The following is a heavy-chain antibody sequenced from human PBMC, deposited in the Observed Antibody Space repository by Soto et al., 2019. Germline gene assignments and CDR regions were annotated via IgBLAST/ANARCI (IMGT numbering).Heavy chain of an antibody. J-gene: IGHJ4*02. D-gene: IGHD3-9*01. CDR1: GYTFIDYY. V-gene: IGHV1-2*02. Sequence: GSVKVSCKASGYTFIDYYMHWVRQAPGQGFEWMGRISPRSGGTNYAQKFQGRVTMTWDTSLNTAYMELSSLISEDTAVYYCARPPGYISDWYYFDLWGQGTLVTVSS. CDR2: ISPRSGGT. CDR3: ARPPGYISDWYYFDL.